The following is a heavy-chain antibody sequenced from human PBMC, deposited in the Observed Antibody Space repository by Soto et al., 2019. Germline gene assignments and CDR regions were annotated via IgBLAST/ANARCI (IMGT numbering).Heavy chain of an antibody. CDR3: ATNGVGFYSSSWFLDY. CDR1: GGTFSSYA. J-gene: IGHJ4*02. Sequence: SVKVSCKASGGTFSSYAISWVRQAPGQGLEWMGGIIPIFGTANYAQKFQGRVTITADESTSTAYMELSSLRSEDTAVYYCATNGVGFYSSSWFLDYWGQGTLVTVSS. D-gene: IGHD6-13*01. V-gene: IGHV1-69*13. CDR2: IIPIFGTA.